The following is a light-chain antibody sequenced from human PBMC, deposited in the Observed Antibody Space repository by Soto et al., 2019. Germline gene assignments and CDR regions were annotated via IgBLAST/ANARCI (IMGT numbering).Light chain of an antibody. CDR1: SSNIGAGYD. Sequence: QSVLTQPPSVSGAPGQRVTISCTGSSSNIGAGYDVHWYQQLPGTAPKLLIYANKNRPAGVPDRFSASKSGTSASLAINGLQAEDEADYYCQSYDTSPSGYVFGGGTKLTVL. CDR3: QSYDTSPSGYV. V-gene: IGLV1-40*01. CDR2: ANK. J-gene: IGLJ1*01.